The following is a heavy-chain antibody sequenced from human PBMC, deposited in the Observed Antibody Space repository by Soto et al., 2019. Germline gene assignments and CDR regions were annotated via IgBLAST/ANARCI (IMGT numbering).Heavy chain of an antibody. CDR1: GFTFSSYS. Sequence: PGGSLRLSCAASGFTFSSYSMNWVRQAPGKGLEWVSSISSSSSYIYYADSVKGRFTISRDNAKNSLYLQMNSLRAEDTAVYYCAREYVGAYYGDYMGNYYGMDVWGQGTTVTVSS. V-gene: IGHV3-21*01. J-gene: IGHJ6*02. CDR3: AREYVGAYYGDYMGNYYGMDV. D-gene: IGHD4-17*01. CDR2: ISSSSSYI.